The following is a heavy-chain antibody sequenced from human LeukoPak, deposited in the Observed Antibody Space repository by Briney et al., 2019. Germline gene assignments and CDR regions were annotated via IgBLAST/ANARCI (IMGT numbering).Heavy chain of an antibody. V-gene: IGHV3-48*04. CDR2: ISSTSSVI. D-gene: IGHD2-2*01. CDR3: ARNLPAADY. Sequence: GGSLRLSCAASGSTFSSHTMNWVRQAPGKGLEWVSYISSTSSVIYYADSVKGRFTISRDNAKSSLYPQMNSLRAEDTAVYYCARNLPAADYWGQGTLVTVSS. CDR1: GSTFSSHT. J-gene: IGHJ4*02.